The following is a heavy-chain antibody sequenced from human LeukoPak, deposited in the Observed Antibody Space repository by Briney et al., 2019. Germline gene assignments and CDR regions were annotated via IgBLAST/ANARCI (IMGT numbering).Heavy chain of an antibody. D-gene: IGHD6-13*01. CDR2: ISGSGGST. V-gene: IGHV3-23*01. CDR1: GSNFEDYG. CDR3: AKDLGGRQQLVRRRVGFDY. Sequence: GGSLRLSCADSGSNFEDYGMSWVRQAPGKGLEWVSAISGSGGSTYYADSVKGRFTISRDNSKNTLYLQMNSLRAEDTAVYYCAKDLGGRQQLVRRRVGFDYWGQGTLVTVSS. J-gene: IGHJ4*02.